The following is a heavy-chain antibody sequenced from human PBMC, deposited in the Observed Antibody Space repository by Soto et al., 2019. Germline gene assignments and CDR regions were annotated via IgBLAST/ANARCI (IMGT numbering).Heavy chain of an antibody. J-gene: IGHJ2*01. V-gene: IGHV3-30-3*01. CDR2: ISYDGSNK. CDR1: GFTFSSYA. D-gene: IGHD3-22*01. CDR3: ARETTKITMIVVVIKIGYFDL. Sequence: QVQLVESGGGVVQPGRSLRLSCAASGFTFSSYAMHWVRQAPGKGLEWVAVISYDGSNKYYADSVKGRFTISRDNSKNTLYLQMNSLRAEVTAVYYCARETTKITMIVVVIKIGYFDLWGRGTLVTVSS.